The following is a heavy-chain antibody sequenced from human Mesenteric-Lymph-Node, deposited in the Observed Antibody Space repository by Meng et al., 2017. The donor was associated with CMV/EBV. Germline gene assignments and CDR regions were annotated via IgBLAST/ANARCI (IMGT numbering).Heavy chain of an antibody. Sequence: GESLKIPRAGSGFPFGNAWMSWVRQAPGKGLEWVGRIKSKIDGGTTDYAAPVKGRFTISRDDSKNALFLRMTSLNTEDTAIYYCATEDVIREFEKDAFNIWGQGTMVTVSS. CDR3: ATEDVIREFEKDAFNI. J-gene: IGHJ3*02. V-gene: IGHV3-15*01. D-gene: IGHD3-10*01. CDR2: IKSKIDGGTT. CDR1: GFPFGNAW.